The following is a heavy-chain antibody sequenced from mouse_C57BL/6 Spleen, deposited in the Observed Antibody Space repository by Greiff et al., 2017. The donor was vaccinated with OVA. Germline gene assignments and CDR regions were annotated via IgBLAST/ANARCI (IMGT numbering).Heavy chain of an antibody. CDR2: IYPSDSET. J-gene: IGHJ4*01. Sequence: QVQLQQPGAELVRPGSSVKLSCKASGYTFTSYWMDWVKQRPGQGLEWIGNIYPSDSETHYNQKFKDKATLTVDKSSSTAYMKRSSLTSEDSAVYYCARWTGSYSTYGDYAMDYWGQGTSDTVSS. V-gene: IGHV1-61*01. D-gene: IGHD2-5*01. CDR3: ARWTGSYSTYGDYAMDY. CDR1: GYTFTSYW.